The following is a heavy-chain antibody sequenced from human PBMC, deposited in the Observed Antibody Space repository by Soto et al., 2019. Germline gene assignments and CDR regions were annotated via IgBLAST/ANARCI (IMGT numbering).Heavy chain of an antibody. D-gene: IGHD3-22*01. CDR1: GFRFSSYD. Sequence: VQLVESGGGVVQPGRSLRLSCAASGFRFSSYDMHWVHQAPGKGLEWVAVISYDGGKKFYGGSVKGRFTISRETSKNTLFLQMNSLRIEDTAVYYCAKAYYDASGVVDSWGQGALVTVSS. CDR3: AKAYYDASGVVDS. CDR2: ISYDGGKK. V-gene: IGHV3-30*18. J-gene: IGHJ4*02.